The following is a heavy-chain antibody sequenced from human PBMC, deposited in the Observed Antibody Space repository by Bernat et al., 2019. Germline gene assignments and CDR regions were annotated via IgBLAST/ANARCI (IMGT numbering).Heavy chain of an antibody. CDR2: IKNKADDYAT. CDR1: GFTFSGSA. Sequence: EVQLVESGGGLVQPGGCLKLSCVASGFTFSGSAMHWVRQAPGKGLEWVGRIKNKADDYATAYAASVNGRFVFSRDDAKNTAYLQMNSLKIEDTAIYYCTRLAVRTIDAPDNWGQGTVVTVSS. V-gene: IGHV3-73*01. D-gene: IGHD3-3*01. J-gene: IGHJ4*02. CDR3: TRLAVRTIDAPDN.